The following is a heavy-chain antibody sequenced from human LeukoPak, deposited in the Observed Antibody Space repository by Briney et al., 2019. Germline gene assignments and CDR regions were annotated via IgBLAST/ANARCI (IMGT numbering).Heavy chain of an antibody. CDR1: GGSISSGDYY. CDR2: IYYSGST. Sequence: SETLSLTCTVSGGSISSGDYYWSWIRQPPGKGLEWIGYIYYSGSTYYNPSLKSRVTISADTSKNQFSLKLSSVTAADTTVYYCAGDGITIFGVAPPGAFDIWGQGTMVTVSS. V-gene: IGHV4-30-4*08. D-gene: IGHD3-3*01. CDR3: AGDGITIFGVAPPGAFDI. J-gene: IGHJ3*02.